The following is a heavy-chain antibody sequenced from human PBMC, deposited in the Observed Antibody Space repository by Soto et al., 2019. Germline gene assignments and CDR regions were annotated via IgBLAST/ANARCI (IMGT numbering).Heavy chain of an antibody. CDR1: GGSISSYY. CDR2: IYYSGST. J-gene: IGHJ4*02. D-gene: IGHD6-13*01. CDR3: ARVKGSSWYSGYYFDY. V-gene: IGHV4-59*01. Sequence: SETLSLTCTVSGGSISSYYWSWIRQPPGKGLEWIGYIYYSGSTNYNPSLKSRVTISVDTSKSQFSLKLSSVTAADTAVYYCARVKGSSWYSGYYFDYWGQGTLVTVSS.